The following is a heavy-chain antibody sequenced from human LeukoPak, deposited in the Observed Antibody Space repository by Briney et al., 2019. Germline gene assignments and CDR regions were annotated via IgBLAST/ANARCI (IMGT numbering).Heavy chain of an antibody. CDR3: AKDLLAVAGTGSDY. CDR1: GFTFSSYG. J-gene: IGHJ4*02. CDR2: IRYDGSNK. Sequence: GGSLRLSCAASGFTFSSYGMHWVRQAPGKGLEGVAFIRYDGSNKYYADSVKGRFTISRDNSKNTLYLQMNSLRAEDTAVYYCAKDLLAVAGTGSDYWGQGTLVTVSS. D-gene: IGHD6-19*01. V-gene: IGHV3-30*02.